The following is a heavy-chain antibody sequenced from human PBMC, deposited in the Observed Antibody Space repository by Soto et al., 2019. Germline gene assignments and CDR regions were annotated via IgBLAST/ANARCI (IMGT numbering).Heavy chain of an antibody. Sequence: GESLKISCKGSGYSFSNYWIGWVRQMPGKGLEWMGVIYPDDSHTNYSPSFQGHVTISADKSISTAYLQWSSLKASDTAMYYCARRIPRAPPDAFDIWGQGTMVTVSS. CDR1: GYSFSNYW. CDR2: IYPDDSHT. J-gene: IGHJ3*02. D-gene: IGHD2-2*02. CDR3: ARRIPRAPPDAFDI. V-gene: IGHV5-51*01.